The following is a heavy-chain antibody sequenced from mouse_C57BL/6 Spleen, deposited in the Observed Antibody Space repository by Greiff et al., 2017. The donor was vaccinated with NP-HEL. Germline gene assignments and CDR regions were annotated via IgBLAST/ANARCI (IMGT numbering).Heavy chain of an antibody. D-gene: IGHD2-1*01. V-gene: IGHV1-82*01. Sequence: VQLQQSGPELVKPGASVKISCKASGYAFSSSWMTWVKQRPGKGLEWIGRIYPGDGDTNYNGKFKGKATLTEDKSSSTAYLQLSSLTSEDSVVYFCARRHGNFWYFDVWGTGTTVTVSS. CDR1: GYAFSSSW. CDR2: IYPGDGDT. J-gene: IGHJ1*03. CDR3: ARRHGNFWYFDV.